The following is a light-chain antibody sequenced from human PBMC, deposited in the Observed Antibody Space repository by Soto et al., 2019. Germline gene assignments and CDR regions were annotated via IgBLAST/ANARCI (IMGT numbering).Light chain of an antibody. CDR3: QQYSGYPWT. CDR1: QSVSTY. CDR2: EAS. Sequence: EVVLTQSPATMSLYPGEGATLSCRASQSVSTYLGWYQQKPGQAPRLLIFEASKRATGIPDRISGSGSGTDFTLTISSLEPEDFATYYCQQYSGYPWTFGQGTRVEIK. V-gene: IGKV3-11*01. J-gene: IGKJ1*01.